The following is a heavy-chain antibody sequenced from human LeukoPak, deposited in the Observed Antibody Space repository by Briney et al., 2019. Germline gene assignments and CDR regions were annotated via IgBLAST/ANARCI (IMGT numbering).Heavy chain of an antibody. V-gene: IGHV7-4-1*02. CDR3: ARTSGVSNYDILTGSNWFDP. CDR1: GYTFTSYA. CDR2: INTNTGNP. D-gene: IGHD3-9*01. J-gene: IGHJ5*02. Sequence: EASVEVSCKASGYTFTSYAMNWVRQAPGQGLEWMGWINTNTGNPTYAQGFTGRFVFSLDTSVSTAYLQISSLKAEDTAVYYCARTSGVSNYDILTGSNWFDPWGQGTLVTVSS.